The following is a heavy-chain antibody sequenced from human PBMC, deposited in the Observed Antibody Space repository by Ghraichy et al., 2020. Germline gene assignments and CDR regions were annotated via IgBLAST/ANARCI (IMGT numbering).Heavy chain of an antibody. CDR2: IYYSGST. V-gene: IGHV4-61*01. Sequence: SETLSLTCTVSGGSVSSGSYYWSWIRQPPGKGLEWIGYIYYSGSTNYNPSLKSRVTISVDTSKNQFSLKLSSVTAADTAVYYCARDRTVAGPNYYYYYGMDVWGQGTTVTVSS. J-gene: IGHJ6*02. CDR3: ARDRTVAGPNYYYYYGMDV. D-gene: IGHD6-19*01. CDR1: GGSVSSGSYY.